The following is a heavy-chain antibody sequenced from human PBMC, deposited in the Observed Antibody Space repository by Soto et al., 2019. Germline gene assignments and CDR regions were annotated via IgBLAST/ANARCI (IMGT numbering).Heavy chain of an antibody. CDR2: IYPGDSDT. CDR3: VRQVAWLHNRLYDAFDI. V-gene: IGHV5-51*01. D-gene: IGHD3-16*02. CDR1: GYSFTSYW. J-gene: IGHJ3*02. Sequence: GESLKISCKGSGYSFTSYWIGWVRQMPGKGPEWMGIIYPGDSDTRYSPSFQGQVTISADKSINTASLQWSSLTASDTAMYYCVRQVAWLHNRLYDAFDIRAQRTMVTGSS.